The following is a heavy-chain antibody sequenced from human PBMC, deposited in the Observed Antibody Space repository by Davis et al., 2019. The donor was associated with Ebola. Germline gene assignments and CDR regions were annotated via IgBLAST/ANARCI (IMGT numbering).Heavy chain of an antibody. D-gene: IGHD3-16*01. J-gene: IGHJ4*02. V-gene: IGHV5-51*01. CDR3: ARPGGSPYGGVEDY. Sequence: KVSCKGSGNSFTNLWIGWVRQMPGKGLEWMGLIYTGDSDTRYSPSFRGQVTISADKSIRTAYLQWSALKASDSGTYYWARPGGSPYGGVEDYWGQGTLVTVSS. CDR1: GNSFTNLW. CDR2: IYTGDSDT.